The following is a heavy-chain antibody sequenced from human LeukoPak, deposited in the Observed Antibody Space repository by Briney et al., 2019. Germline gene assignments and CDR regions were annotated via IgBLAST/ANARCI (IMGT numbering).Heavy chain of an antibody. J-gene: IGHJ4*02. D-gene: IGHD6-13*01. V-gene: IGHV4-39*07. CDR2: IYYSGST. CDR1: RGSINSYSYY. Sequence: PSETLSLTCTVSRGSINSYSYYWGWIRQPPGKGLEWIGSIYYSGSTNYNPSLKSRGTISADTSKNQFSLRLSSVTAADTAVYYCARLPGYSSSWYYFDYWGQGTLVTVSS. CDR3: ARLPGYSSSWYYFDY.